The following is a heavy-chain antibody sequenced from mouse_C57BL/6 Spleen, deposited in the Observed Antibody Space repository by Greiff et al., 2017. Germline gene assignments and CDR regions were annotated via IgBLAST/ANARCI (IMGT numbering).Heavy chain of an antibody. J-gene: IGHJ1*03. CDR3: ARHEGYFDV. CDR2: ISSGGSYT. Sequence: EVKLEESGGDLVKPGGSLKLSCAASGFTFSSYGMSWVRQTPDKRLEWVATISSGGSYTYYPDSVKWRFTISSDTAKNTRYLQMSSLTSEDTARYYCARHEGYFDVWGTGTTVTVSS. V-gene: IGHV5-6*02. CDR1: GFTFSSYG.